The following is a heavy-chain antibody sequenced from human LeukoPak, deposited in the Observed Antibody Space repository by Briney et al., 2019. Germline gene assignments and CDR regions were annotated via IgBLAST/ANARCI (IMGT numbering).Heavy chain of an antibody. CDR1: GGTFSSYA. CDR3: ARDLESADYYDSSGDY. CDR2: IIPILGIA. J-gene: IGHJ4*02. D-gene: IGHD3-22*01. V-gene: IGHV1-69*04. Sequence: SVKVSCKASGGTFSSYAISWVRQAPGQGLEWMGRIIPILGIANYAQKFQGRVTITADKSTSTSYMELSSLRSEETAVYYCARDLESADYYDSSGDYWGQGTLVTVSS.